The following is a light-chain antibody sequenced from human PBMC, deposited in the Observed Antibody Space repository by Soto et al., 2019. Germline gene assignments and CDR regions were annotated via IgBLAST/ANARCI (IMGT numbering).Light chain of an antibody. Sequence: DIVLTQSPGTLSLSPGERATLSCRTSQSVSSIYLAWYQQKPGQAPRPLIYGAASRDTGIPDSFSGSGSGTDFTLTISRLEPEDFAVYFCQHYGSSSWTLGQGTKVEI. CDR2: GAA. CDR1: QSVSSIY. V-gene: IGKV3-20*01. CDR3: QHYGSSSWT. J-gene: IGKJ1*01.